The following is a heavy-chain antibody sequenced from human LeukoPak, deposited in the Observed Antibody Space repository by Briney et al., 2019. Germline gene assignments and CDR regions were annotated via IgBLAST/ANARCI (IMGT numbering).Heavy chain of an antibody. J-gene: IGHJ4*02. CDR2: ISAYNGNT. V-gene: IGHV1-18*01. CDR1: GYTFTSYG. CDR3: ARDRLYYYDSSGYDY. D-gene: IGHD3-22*01. Sequence: ASVKVSCKASGYTFTSYGISWVRQAPGQGLVWMGWISAYNGNTNYAQKLQGRVTMTTDTSTSTAYMELRSLRSDDTAVYYCARDRLYYYDSSGYDYWGQGTLVTVSS.